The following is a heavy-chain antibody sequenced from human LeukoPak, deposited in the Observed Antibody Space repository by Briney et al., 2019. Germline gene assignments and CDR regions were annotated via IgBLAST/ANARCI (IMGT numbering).Heavy chain of an antibody. J-gene: IGHJ4*02. D-gene: IGHD1-26*01. CDR1: GGSIVSYY. Sequence: SETLSLTCTVSGGSIVSYYWSWIRQPPGKGLEWIGYIYYTGSTNYNPSLKSRVTISVDTSKNQFSLKLSSVAAADTAVYYCARDTSASDWGFDYWGQGTLVTVSS. CDR2: IYYTGST. V-gene: IGHV4-59*01. CDR3: ARDTSASDWGFDY.